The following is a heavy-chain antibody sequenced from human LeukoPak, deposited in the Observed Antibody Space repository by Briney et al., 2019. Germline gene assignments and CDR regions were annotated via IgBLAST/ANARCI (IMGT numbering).Heavy chain of an antibody. D-gene: IGHD6-13*01. Sequence: QPGGSLRLSCAASGFSFSSYWVSWVRQAPGKGLVWVSRIQTDGGSTSYADSVKGRFTISRDNAKNTLYLQMNSLRAEDTAVYYCARAPYQTAAGDYWGQGTLVTVSS. CDR2: IQTDGGST. J-gene: IGHJ4*02. V-gene: IGHV3-74*01. CDR3: ARAPYQTAAGDY. CDR1: GFSFSSYW.